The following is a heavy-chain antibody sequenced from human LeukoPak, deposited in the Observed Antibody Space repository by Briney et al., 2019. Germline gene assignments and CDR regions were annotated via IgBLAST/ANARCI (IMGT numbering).Heavy chain of an antibody. J-gene: IGHJ4*02. CDR2: INPSGGST. CDR1: GYTFTSYY. D-gene: IGHD1-26*01. CDR3: VWASGSYYSIDY. Sequence: GASVKVSCKASGYTFTSYYMHWVRQAPGQGLEWMGIINPSGGSTSYAQKFQGRVTMTRDTSTSTVYMELSSLRSEDTAVYYCVWASGSYYSIDYWGQGTLVTVSS. V-gene: IGHV1-46*01.